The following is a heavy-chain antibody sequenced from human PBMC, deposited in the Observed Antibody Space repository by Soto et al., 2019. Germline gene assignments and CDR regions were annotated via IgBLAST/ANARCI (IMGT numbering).Heavy chain of an antibody. CDR1: GFTFTRYS. V-gene: IGHV3-21*06. Sequence: GSLRLSCAASGFTFTRYSMNWVRQAPGKWLEWVSSISSTTNYIYYGDSMKGRFTISRDNAKNSLYLEMNSLRAEDTAVYYCARESEDLTSNFDYWGQGTLVTVSS. J-gene: IGHJ4*02. CDR2: ISSTTNYI. CDR3: ARESEDLTSNFDY.